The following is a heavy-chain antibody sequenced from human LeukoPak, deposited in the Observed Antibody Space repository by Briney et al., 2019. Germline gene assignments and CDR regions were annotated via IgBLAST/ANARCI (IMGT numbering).Heavy chain of an antibody. D-gene: IGHD2-2*01. CDR2: IDPNSGGT. CDR1: GYTFSAYY. Sequence: ASVKVSCKASGYTFSAYYIHWVRQAPGQGLEWMGWIDPNSGGTRYAQKTQGRVTMTRDTSITTAYMELSRLRSDDTAVYYCARDRSRQLPNGDAFDIWGQGTVVTVSS. J-gene: IGHJ3*02. CDR3: ARDRSRQLPNGDAFDI. V-gene: IGHV1-2*02.